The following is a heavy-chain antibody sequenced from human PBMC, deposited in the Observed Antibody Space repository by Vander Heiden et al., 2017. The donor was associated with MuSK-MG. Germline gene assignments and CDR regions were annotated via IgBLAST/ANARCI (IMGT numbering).Heavy chain of an antibody. J-gene: IGHJ6*02. CDR2: MNPNSGNT. D-gene: IGHD2-2*01. V-gene: IGHV1-8*01. CDR1: GYTLTSYD. CDR3: ARWFLLWHAGHGMDV. Sequence: QVQLVQSGAEVKKPAASVKVSCKSSGYTLTSYDINWVRQATGQGLEWMGWMNPNSGNTGYAQKFQGRVTMTRNTSISTAYMELSSLRSEDTAVYYCARWFLLWHAGHGMDVWGQGTTVTVSS.